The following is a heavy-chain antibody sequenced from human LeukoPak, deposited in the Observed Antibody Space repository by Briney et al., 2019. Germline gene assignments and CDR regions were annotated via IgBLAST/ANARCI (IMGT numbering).Heavy chain of an antibody. D-gene: IGHD3-10*01. CDR3: ARTREPYYYGSGSYYA. CDR1: GGSISSYY. V-gene: IGHV4-59*12. Sequence: PSETLSLTCTVSGGSISSYYWSWIRQPPGKGLEWIGYIYYSGSTNYNPSLKSRVTISVDTSKNQFSLRLNSVTAADTAVYYCARTREPYYYGSGSYYAWGQGTLVTVSS. J-gene: IGHJ5*02. CDR2: IYYSGST.